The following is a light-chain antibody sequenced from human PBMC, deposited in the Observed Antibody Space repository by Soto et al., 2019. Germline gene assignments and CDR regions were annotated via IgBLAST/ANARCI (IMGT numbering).Light chain of an antibody. CDR2: GAS. J-gene: IGKJ2*01. CDR3: QQYTNWPPYT. CDR1: QSVSSN. Sequence: EIVMTQSPDTLSVSPGERATLSCRASQSVSSNLAWYQQKPGQAPRLLIYGASTRATGIPARFRGSGSGTEFTLTISSLQSEDFAVYYCQQYTNWPPYTFGQGNKLEIK. V-gene: IGKV3-15*01.